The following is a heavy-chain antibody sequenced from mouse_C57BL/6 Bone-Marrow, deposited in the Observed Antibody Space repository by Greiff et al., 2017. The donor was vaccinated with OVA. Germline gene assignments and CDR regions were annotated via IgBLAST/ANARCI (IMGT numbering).Heavy chain of an antibody. D-gene: IGHD4-1*01. Sequence: QVQLKQSGAELARPGASVKLSCKASGYTFTSYGISWVKQRTGQGLEWIGEIYPRSGNTYYNEKFKGKATLTADKSSSTAYMELRSLTSEDSAVYFCGSPGYWAFAYWDQGTLVTVSA. J-gene: IGHJ3*01. CDR3: GSPGYWAFAY. CDR2: IYPRSGNT. CDR1: GYTFTSYG. V-gene: IGHV1-81*01.